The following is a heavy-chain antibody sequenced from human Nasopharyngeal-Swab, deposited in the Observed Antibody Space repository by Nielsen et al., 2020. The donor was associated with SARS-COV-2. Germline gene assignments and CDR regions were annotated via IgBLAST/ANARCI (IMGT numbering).Heavy chain of an antibody. J-gene: IGHJ6*03. Sequence: VRQAPGKGLEWIGEIYHSGSTNYNPSLKSRVTISVDKSKNQFSLKLSSVTAADTAVYYCARVRGPGFYYYYMDVWGKGTTVTVSS. V-gene: IGHV4-4*02. CDR3: ARVRGPGFYYYYMDV. CDR2: IYHSGST. D-gene: IGHD2-15*01.